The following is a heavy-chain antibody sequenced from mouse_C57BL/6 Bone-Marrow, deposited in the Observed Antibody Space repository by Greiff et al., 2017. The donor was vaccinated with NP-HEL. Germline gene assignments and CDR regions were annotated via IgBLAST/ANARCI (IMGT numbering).Heavy chain of an antibody. D-gene: IGHD1-1*01. CDR3: ARNRITTVVPGNFDY. J-gene: IGHJ2*01. CDR1: GYTFTSYG. Sequence: QVQLKESGAELARPGASVKLSCKASGYTFTSYGISWVKQRTGQGLEWIGEIYPRSGNTYYNEKFKGKATLTADKSSSTAYMELRSLTSEDSAVYFCARNRITTVVPGNFDYWGQGTTLTVSS. CDR2: IYPRSGNT. V-gene: IGHV1-81*01.